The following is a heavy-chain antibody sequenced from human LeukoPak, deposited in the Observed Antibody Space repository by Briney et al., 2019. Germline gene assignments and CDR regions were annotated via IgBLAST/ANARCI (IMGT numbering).Heavy chain of an antibody. Sequence: ASVKVSCKVSGHTLSGLAMHWVRQAPGKGLEWMGGSDPEDGETIYAQKFKGRVTMTEDTATDTAYMELRSLRSEDTAVYYCAYRPPGDESFDIWGQGTLVTVSS. CDR2: SDPEDGET. CDR1: GHTLSGLA. CDR3: AYRPPGDESFDI. J-gene: IGHJ3*02. V-gene: IGHV1-24*01. D-gene: IGHD3-16*01.